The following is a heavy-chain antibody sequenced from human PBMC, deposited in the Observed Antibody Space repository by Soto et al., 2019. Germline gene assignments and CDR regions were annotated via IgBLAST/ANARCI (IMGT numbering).Heavy chain of an antibody. CDR1: GASIISDGYY. Sequence: QVQLQESGPGLVEPSQTLSLICTVSGASIISDGYYWTWIRQHPGKGLEWLGYIHYSGGATYSPSYSQSLNSRIAISVDTSKRLFSLKLTSVSAADTAVYYCARVPTYYQDSNGYQPFHHWGQGTLVTVSS. J-gene: IGHJ1*01. D-gene: IGHD5-18*01. V-gene: IGHV4-31*03. CDR3: ARVPTYYQDSNGYQPFHH. CDR2: IHYSGGATYSP.